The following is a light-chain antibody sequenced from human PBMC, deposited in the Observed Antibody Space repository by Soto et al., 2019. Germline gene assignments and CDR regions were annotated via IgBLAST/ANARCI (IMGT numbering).Light chain of an antibody. J-gene: IGKJ5*01. CDR1: QSVSSN. CDR2: GAS. V-gene: IGKV3-15*01. CDR3: QQYNNWLWT. Sequence: EIVMTQSPATLSVSPGERATLSCRASQSVSSNVAWYQQKPGQAPSLLIYGASTRATGIPARFSGSGSGTEFTPTISSLQSEDFAVYYCQQYNNWLWTFGQGTRLEIK.